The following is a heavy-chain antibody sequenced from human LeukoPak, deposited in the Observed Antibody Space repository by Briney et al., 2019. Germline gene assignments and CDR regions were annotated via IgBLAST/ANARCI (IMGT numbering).Heavy chain of an antibody. V-gene: IGHV4-34*01. Sequence: SETLSLTCAVYGGSFSGYYWSWIRQPPGKGLEWIGEINHSGSTNYNPSLKSRVTISVDTSKNQFSLKLSSVTAADTAVYYCARRPRRPSYYYYGMDVWGQGTTVTVSS. J-gene: IGHJ6*02. CDR1: GGSFSGYY. CDR3: ARRPRRPSYYYYGMDV. CDR2: INHSGST.